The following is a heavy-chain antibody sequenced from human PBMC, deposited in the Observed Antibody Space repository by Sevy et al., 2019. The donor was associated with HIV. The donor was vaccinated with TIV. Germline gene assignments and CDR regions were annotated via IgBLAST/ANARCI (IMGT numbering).Heavy chain of an antibody. J-gene: IGHJ5*02. CDR1: GFTFSNYE. V-gene: IGHV3-48*03. CDR2: FSNSGSTM. Sequence: GGSLRLSCAASGFTFSNYEMNWVRQVPGKGLEWVSYFSNSGSTMYYADSVKGRFTISRDNAKKSLYLQMNSLRVEDTAFYYCARNGGAYDKGFDPWGQGTLVTVSS. CDR3: ARNGGAYDKGFDP. D-gene: IGHD3-22*01.